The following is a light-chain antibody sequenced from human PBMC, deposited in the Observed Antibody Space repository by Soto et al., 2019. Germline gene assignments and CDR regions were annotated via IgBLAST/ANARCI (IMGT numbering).Light chain of an antibody. Sequence: QSALTQPASVSGSPGQSITISCIGTSSDVGGYNFVSWYQQHPGKAPKLMIYEVSNRPSGVSTRFSGSKSGNTASLTVSGLQAEDEADYYCSSFAGSNNFPYVFGTGTKVTVL. V-gene: IGLV2-14*01. J-gene: IGLJ1*01. CDR3: SSFAGSNNFPYV. CDR2: EVS. CDR1: SSDVGGYNF.